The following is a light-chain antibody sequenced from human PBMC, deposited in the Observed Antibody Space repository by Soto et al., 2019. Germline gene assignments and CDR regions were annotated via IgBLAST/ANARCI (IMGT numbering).Light chain of an antibody. CDR3: SSYTSSNILV. J-gene: IGLJ2*01. Sequence: QSVLTQPASVSGSPGQSITISCTGTSSDVGGSDYVSWYQQHPGKAPKLMIYDVSNRPSGVSNRFSGSKSANTASLTISGLQAEDEADYYCSSYTSSNILVFGGGTKLTVL. V-gene: IGLV2-14*01. CDR1: SSDVGGSDY. CDR2: DVS.